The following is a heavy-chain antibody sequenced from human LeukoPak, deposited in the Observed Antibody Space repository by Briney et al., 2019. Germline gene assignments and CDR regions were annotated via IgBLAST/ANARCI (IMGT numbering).Heavy chain of an antibody. J-gene: IGHJ6*01. Sequence: PGGSLRLSCAASGFTISNYDMNWVSQAPGKGLEWVSDISSSGSTIYYADSVKGRFTISRDNSKNLLYLQRNSLRAEDTAVYYCARATNGNGRDIWGGRPTVTLS. V-gene: IGHV3-48*03. D-gene: IGHD1-26*01. CDR3: ARATNGNGRDI. CDR2: ISSSGSTI. CDR1: GFTISNYD.